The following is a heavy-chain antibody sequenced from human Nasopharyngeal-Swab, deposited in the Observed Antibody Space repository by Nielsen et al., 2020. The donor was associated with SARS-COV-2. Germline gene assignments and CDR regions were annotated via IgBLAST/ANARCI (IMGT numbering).Heavy chain of an antibody. CDR2: VSHSGGT. CDR3: AREGVIGWFDP. CDR1: GVSITTQY. V-gene: IGHV4-59*11. D-gene: IGHD2/OR15-2a*01. J-gene: IGHJ5*02. Sequence: SETLSLTCTVSGVSITTQYWSWIRQPPGKGLEWIGYVSHSGGTSYHPSLKSRVTMFMDTSKNQFSLRLTSVTAADTAVYYCAREGVIGWFDPWGQGTLVTVSS.